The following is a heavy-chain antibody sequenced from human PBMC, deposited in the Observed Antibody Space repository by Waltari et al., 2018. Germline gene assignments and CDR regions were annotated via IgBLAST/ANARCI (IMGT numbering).Heavy chain of an antibody. V-gene: IGHV4-4*07. CDR3: ARAKENWGRNAFDI. J-gene: IGHJ3*02. D-gene: IGHD7-27*01. CDR2: FYNSGTT. CDR1: GDSISTYY. Sequence: QVQLQESGPGLVKPSETLSLTCTVSGDSISTYYWSWIRQPAGKGLEWIGRFYNSGTTHDNPSLNSRVTKSVDTSNNQFSLKLDSGTAADTAVYYCARAKENWGRNAFDIWGQGTVLTVSS.